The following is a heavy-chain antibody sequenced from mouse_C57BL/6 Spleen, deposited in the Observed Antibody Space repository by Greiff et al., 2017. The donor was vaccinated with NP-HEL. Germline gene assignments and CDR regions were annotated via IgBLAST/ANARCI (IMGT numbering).Heavy chain of an antibody. V-gene: IGHV7-1*01. CDR2: SRNKANDYTT. D-gene: IGHD2-1*01. CDR1: GFTFSDFY. CDR3: ARDAWGNYGYFDY. Sequence: EVKVVESGGGLVQSGRSLRLSCATSGFTFSDFYMEWVRQAPGKGLEWIAASRNKANDYTTEYSASVKGRFIVSRDTSQSILYLQMNALRAEDTAIYYCARDAWGNYGYFDYWGQGTTLTVSS. J-gene: IGHJ2*01.